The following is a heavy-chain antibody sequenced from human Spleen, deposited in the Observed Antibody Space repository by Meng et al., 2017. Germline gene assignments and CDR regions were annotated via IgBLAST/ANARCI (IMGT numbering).Heavy chain of an antibody. J-gene: IGHJ5*02. Sequence: EVQLLESGRGLVQPGGSLRLSCAASGFTFSSYGMSWVRQTPGRGLEWVSSLSGSGGSTYYADSVKGRFTISRDNSKNTLYIQMNNLRADDTAVYYCAKGSGFYPAWGQGTLVTVSS. CDR2: LSGSGGST. D-gene: IGHD5-12*01. V-gene: IGHV3-23*01. CDR1: GFTFSSYG. CDR3: AKGSGFYPA.